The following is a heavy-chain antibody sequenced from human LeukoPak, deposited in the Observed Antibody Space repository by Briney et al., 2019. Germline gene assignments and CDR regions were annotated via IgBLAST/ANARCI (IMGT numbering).Heavy chain of an antibody. Sequence: ASVTVSCKASGYTFTGYYMHWVRPAPGQGLEWMGWNNPNSGGTNYAQKLQGRVTMTTDTSTSTAYMELRSLRSDDTAVYYCARTGHDYGDPRAGKWGQGTLVTVSS. V-gene: IGHV1-2*02. CDR1: GYTFTGYY. CDR3: ARTGHDYGDPRAGK. D-gene: IGHD4-17*01. CDR2: NNPNSGGT. J-gene: IGHJ4*02.